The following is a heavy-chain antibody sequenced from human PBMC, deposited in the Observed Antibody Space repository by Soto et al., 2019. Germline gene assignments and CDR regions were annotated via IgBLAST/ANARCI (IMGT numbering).Heavy chain of an antibody. CDR1: GYTFTSHD. J-gene: IGHJ4*02. D-gene: IGHD3-3*01. CDR3: ARGATPGYDFWSGYPTQNFDY. Sequence: ASVKVSCKASGYTFTSHDINWVRQATGQGLEWMGWMNPNSGNTGYAQKFQGRVTMTRNTSISTAYMELSSLRSEDTAVYYCARGATPGYDFWSGYPTQNFDYWGQGTLVTVSS. CDR2: MNPNSGNT. V-gene: IGHV1-8*01.